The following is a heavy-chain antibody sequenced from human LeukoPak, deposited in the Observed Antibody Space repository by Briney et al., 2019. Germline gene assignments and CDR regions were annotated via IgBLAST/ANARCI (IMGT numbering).Heavy chain of an antibody. V-gene: IGHV3-30*04. Sequence: PGGSLRLSCAASGFTFSSYAMHWVRQAPGKGLEWVAVISYDGSNKYYADSVKGRFTISRDNAKNSLYLQMNSLRAEDTAVYYCAREGGTFGLDYWGQGTLVTVSS. CDR1: GFTFSSYA. J-gene: IGHJ4*02. CDR3: AREGGTFGLDY. D-gene: IGHD1-1*01. CDR2: ISYDGSNK.